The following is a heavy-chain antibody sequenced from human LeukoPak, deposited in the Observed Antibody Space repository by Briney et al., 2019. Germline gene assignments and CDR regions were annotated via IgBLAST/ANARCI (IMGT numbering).Heavy chain of an antibody. J-gene: IGHJ5*02. CDR1: GGSISSSSYY. D-gene: IGHD2-15*01. CDR3: ARGLGYWEP. V-gene: IGHV4-39*07. Sequence: SETLSLTCTVSGGSISSSSYYWGWIRQPPGKGLEWIGSIYYSGSTYYNPSLKSRVTISVDTSKNQFSLKLSSVTAADTAVYYCARGLGYWEPWGQGTLVTVSS. CDR2: IYYSGST.